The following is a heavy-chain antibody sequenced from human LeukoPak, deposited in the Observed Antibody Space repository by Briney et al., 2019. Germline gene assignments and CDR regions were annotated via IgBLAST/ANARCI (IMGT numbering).Heavy chain of an antibody. CDR2: IIPIFGTA. CDR1: GGTFSSYA. CDR3: ARDRSYLWFGELFHGDAFDI. D-gene: IGHD3-10*01. V-gene: IGHV1-69*06. Sequence: GASVKVSCKASGGTFSSYAISWVRQAPGQGLEWMGGIIPIFGTANYAQKFQGRVTITADKSTSTAYMELSSLRSEDTAVYYCARDRSYLWFGELFHGDAFDIWGQGTMVTVSS. J-gene: IGHJ3*02.